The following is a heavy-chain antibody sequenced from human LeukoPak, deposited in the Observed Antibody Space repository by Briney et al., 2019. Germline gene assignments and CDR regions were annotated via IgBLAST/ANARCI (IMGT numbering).Heavy chain of an antibody. J-gene: IGHJ5*02. Sequence: PSETLSLTCTVSGGSISTYSWNWIRHSPGRGLEWIGSMYYRGSTNFNPSLRSRVTMSLDTSKNQFSLKLSSVTAADTAVYYCARGDSNDSKGFDPWGQGTLVTVSS. V-gene: IGHV4-59*01. CDR2: MYYRGST. CDR3: ARGDSNDSKGFDP. D-gene: IGHD4-11*01. CDR1: GGSISTYS.